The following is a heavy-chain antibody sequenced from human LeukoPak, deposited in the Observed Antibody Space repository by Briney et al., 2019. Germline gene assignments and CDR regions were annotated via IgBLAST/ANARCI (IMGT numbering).Heavy chain of an antibody. V-gene: IGHV3-11*01. CDR3: ARASPTVGNWFDP. CDR2: ISSSGSTI. J-gene: IGHJ5*02. D-gene: IGHD4-23*01. Sequence: PGGSLRLSCAASGFTFSDYYMSWIRRAPGKGLEWVSYISSSGSTIYYADSVKGRFTISRDNAKNSLYLQMNSLRAEDTAVYYCARASPTVGNWFDPWGQGTLVTVSS. CDR1: GFTFSDYY.